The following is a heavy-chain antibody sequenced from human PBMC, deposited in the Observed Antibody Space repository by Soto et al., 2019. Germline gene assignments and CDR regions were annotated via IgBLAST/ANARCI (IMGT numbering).Heavy chain of an antibody. V-gene: IGHV4-31*02. D-gene: IGHD1-1*01. CDR2: IYYSGTT. Sequence: QVRLQEWCPGLVKPSQTLSPQCSVSGGSITTGGRYWSWIRQLPWKGLEWIGDIYYSGTTYYNASLMSRVTISVEAAKNQFSLKLSSVTAADTAVYYCSRGLVSTGGDGFDIWGQGRLVTFSS. CDR1: GGSITTGGRY. J-gene: IGHJ3*02. CDR3: SRGLVSTGGDGFDI.